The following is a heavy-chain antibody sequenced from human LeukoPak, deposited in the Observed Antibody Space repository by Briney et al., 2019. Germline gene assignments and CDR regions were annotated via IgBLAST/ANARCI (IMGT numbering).Heavy chain of an antibody. J-gene: IGHJ4*02. CDR2: INHSGST. CDR3: ARGRDSGYGSWDY. V-gene: IGHV4-34*01. Sequence: KPSETLSLTCAVYGGSFSGYYWSWIRQPPGKGLEWIGEINHSGSTNYNPSLKSRATISVDTSKNQFSLKLSSVTAADTAVYYCARGRDSGYGSWDYWGQGTLVTVPS. D-gene: IGHD5-12*01. CDR1: GGSFSGYY.